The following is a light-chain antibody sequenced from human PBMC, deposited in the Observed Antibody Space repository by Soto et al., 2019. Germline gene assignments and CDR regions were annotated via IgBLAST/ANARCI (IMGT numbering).Light chain of an antibody. CDR2: GDN. CDR1: SSNIGSNS. CDR3: AAWDERLKGWM. Sequence: QSVLIQPPSVSGTPVQRVIISCSGSSSNIGSNSANWYQQLPGTAPGLLIYGDNKRPSRVPDRFSGSKSGTSASLAISGLQSGDEADYYCAAWDERLKGWMFGGGTKLTVL. V-gene: IGLV1-44*01. J-gene: IGLJ3*02.